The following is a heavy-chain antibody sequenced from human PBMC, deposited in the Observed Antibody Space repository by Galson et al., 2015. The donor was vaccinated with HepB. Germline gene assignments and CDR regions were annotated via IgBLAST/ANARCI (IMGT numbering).Heavy chain of an antibody. D-gene: IGHD3-22*01. CDR3: ARDPITMIVNWFDP. CDR2: ISSSGGST. Sequence: CTVSGGSITRRSYYWGWIRQPPGKGLEWIGSISSSGGSTYHNPSLKSRVTISVDTSKNQFSLKLSSVTVADTAVYYCARDPITMIVNWFDPWGQGTLATVSS. J-gene: IGHJ5*02. V-gene: IGHV4-39*07. CDR1: GGSITRRSYY.